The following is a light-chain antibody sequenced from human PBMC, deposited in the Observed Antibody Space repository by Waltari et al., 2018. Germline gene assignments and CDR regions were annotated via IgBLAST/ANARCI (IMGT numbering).Light chain of an antibody. CDR3: QQYNKWPIT. J-gene: IGKJ4*01. Sequence: EIVLTQSPATLSVSPGERATLSCRASQSMSNNLAWYQQKPGQAPRLFIYDASTRAADTPARCSGSGSGTEFTRTISSLQSEDSAVYYCQQYNKWPITIGGGTKVEIK. CDR2: DAS. CDR1: QSMSNN. V-gene: IGKV3-15*01.